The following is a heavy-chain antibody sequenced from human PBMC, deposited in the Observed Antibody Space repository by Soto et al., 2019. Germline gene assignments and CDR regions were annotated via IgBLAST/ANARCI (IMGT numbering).Heavy chain of an antibody. CDR2: ISGSGGIT. CDR1: GFTFSSYA. V-gene: IGHV3-23*01. Sequence: GGSLRLSCAASGFTFSSYAMGWVRQAPGKGLDWVSVISGSGGITYSADSVKGRFTISRDNSKNILYLQMNSPRAEDTAVYYCARGGPRDGYKDFDYWGQGTLVTVSS. CDR3: ARGGPRDGYKDFDY. D-gene: IGHD5-12*01. J-gene: IGHJ4*02.